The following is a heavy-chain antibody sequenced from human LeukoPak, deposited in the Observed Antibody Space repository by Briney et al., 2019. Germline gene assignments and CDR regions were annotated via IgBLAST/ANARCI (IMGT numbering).Heavy chain of an antibody. V-gene: IGHV1-69*04. Sequence: SVKVSCKASGGTFSSYAIIWVRQAPGQGLEWIGRIIPILGIANYAQKFQGRVTITADKSTSTAYMELSSLRSEDTAVYYCARDWYGDILTGYYQNYYGMDVWGQGTTVTVSS. J-gene: IGHJ6*02. CDR1: GGTFSSYA. D-gene: IGHD3-9*01. CDR2: IIPILGIA. CDR3: ARDWYGDILTGYYQNYYGMDV.